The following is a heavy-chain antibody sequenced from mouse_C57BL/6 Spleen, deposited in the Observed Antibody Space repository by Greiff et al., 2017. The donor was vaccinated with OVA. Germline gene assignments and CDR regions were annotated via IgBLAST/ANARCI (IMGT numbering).Heavy chain of an antibody. V-gene: IGHV1-64*01. J-gene: IGHJ2*01. CDR1: GYTFTSYW. CDR2: IHPNSGST. Sequence: QVQLQQPGAELVKPGASVKLSCKASGYTFTSYWMHWVKQRPGQGLEWIGMIHPNSGSTNYNEKFKSKATLTVDKSSSTAYMQLSSLTSEDSAVYYCARWHDGYSSDYCGQGTTLTVSS. CDR3: ARWHDGYSSDY. D-gene: IGHD2-3*01.